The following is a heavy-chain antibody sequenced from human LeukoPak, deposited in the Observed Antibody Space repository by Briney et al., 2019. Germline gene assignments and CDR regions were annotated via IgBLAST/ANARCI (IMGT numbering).Heavy chain of an antibody. V-gene: IGHV3-7*03. CDR3: AKDYYPLRFGELLYPFDY. D-gene: IGHD3-10*01. J-gene: IGHJ4*02. CDR1: GFTFSSYW. Sequence: PGGSLRLSCAASGFTFSSYWMSWVRQAPGKGLEWVANIKQDGSEKYYVDSVKGRFTISRDNAKNSLYLQMNSLRAEDTAVYYCAKDYYPLRFGELLYPFDYWGQGTLVTVSS. CDR2: IKQDGSEK.